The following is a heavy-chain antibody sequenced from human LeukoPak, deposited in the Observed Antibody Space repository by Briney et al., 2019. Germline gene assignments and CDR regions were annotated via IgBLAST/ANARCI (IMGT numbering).Heavy chain of an antibody. J-gene: IGHJ3*02. D-gene: IGHD6-13*01. V-gene: IGHV1-18*01. CDR3: AREGAAAGDHDAFDI. CDR1: GYTFITYD. CDR2: ISPYNGNT. Sequence: ASVKVSCKASGYTFITYDISWVRQAPGQGLEWMGWISPYNGNTNFAQKLQGRVTMTTDTSTSTAYMELRSLRSDDTAVYYCAREGAAAGDHDAFDIWGQGTMVTVSS.